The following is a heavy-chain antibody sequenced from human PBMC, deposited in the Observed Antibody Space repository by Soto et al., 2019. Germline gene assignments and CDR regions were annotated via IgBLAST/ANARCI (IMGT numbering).Heavy chain of an antibody. D-gene: IGHD1-7*01. CDR3: ARDSLTGNYFDP. J-gene: IGHJ5*02. CDR2: IYHGGYT. CDR1: GGSISSDY. V-gene: IGHV4-59*12. Sequence: SETLSLTCTVSGGSISSDYWSWIRQPPGKGLEWIGYIYHGGYTSYNPSLKNRVTISVDKSKNQFSLTLSFVTAADTAVYYCARDSLTGNYFDPWGQGTLVTVSS.